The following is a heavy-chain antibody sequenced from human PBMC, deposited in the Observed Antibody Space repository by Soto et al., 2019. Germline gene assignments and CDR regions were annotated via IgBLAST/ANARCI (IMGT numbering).Heavy chain of an antibody. D-gene: IGHD3-9*01. Sequence: SETLSLTCTVSGGSVSSGSYYWSWIRQPPGKGLEWIGYIYYSGSTNYNPSLKSRVTISVDTSKNQFSLKVSSVTAADTAVYYCARGGDILTGYHYLDYWGQGTLVTVSS. CDR1: GGSVSSGSYY. CDR2: IYYSGST. CDR3: ARGGDILTGYHYLDY. J-gene: IGHJ4*02. V-gene: IGHV4-61*01.